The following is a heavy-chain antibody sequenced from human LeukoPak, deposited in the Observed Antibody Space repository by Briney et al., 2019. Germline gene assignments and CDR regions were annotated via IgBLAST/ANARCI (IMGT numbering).Heavy chain of an antibody. CDR2: ISGSGGST. D-gene: IGHD2-2*01. V-gene: IGHV3-23*01. Sequence: GGSLRLSCAASGFTFSSYGMSWVRQAPGKGLEWVSAISGSGGSTYYADSVKGRFTISRDNSKNTLYLQMNSLRAEDTAVYYCAKDLEEIVVVPAATLDYWGRGTLVTVSS. CDR3: AKDLEEIVVVPAATLDY. J-gene: IGHJ4*02. CDR1: GFTFSSYG.